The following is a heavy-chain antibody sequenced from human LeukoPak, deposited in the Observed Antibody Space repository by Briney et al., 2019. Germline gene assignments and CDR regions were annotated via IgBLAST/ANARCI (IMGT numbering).Heavy chain of an antibody. J-gene: IGHJ6*02. CDR1: GFTVSNSY. CDR2: IYGDGIT. CDR3: ARDLIAAAVYSSGWSWDYYYGMDV. V-gene: IGHV3-66*02. Sequence: GGSLRLSCAASGFTVSNSYMSWVRQTPGKGLEYVSLIYGDGITEYYADSVKGRFTISRDNSKNTLYLQMNSLRAEDTAVYYCARDLIAAAVYSSGWSWDYYYGMDVWGQGTTVTVSS. D-gene: IGHD6-19*01.